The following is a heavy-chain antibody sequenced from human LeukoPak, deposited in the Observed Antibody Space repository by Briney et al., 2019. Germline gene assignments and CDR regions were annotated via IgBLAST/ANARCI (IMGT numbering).Heavy chain of an antibody. Sequence: PSEPLSLTCTVSGGSISSYYWSWIRQPPGKGLEWIGYIYYSGSTNYNPSLKSRVTISVDTSKNQFSLKLSSVTAADTAVYYCARDSPYCSSTSCYFSFDPWGQGTLVTVSS. J-gene: IGHJ5*02. V-gene: IGHV4-59*01. CDR2: IYYSGST. CDR3: ARDSPYCSSTSCYFSFDP. D-gene: IGHD2-2*01. CDR1: GGSISSYY.